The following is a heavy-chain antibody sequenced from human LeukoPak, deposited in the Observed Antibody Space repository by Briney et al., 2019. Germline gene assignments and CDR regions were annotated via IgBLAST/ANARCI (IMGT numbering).Heavy chain of an antibody. CDR3: ARVPLVDIAEIDY. CDR2: INPSGGST. D-gene: IGHD5-12*01. CDR1: GYTFTGYY. J-gene: IGHJ4*02. Sequence: GASVKVSCKASGYTFTGYYMHWVRQAPGQGLEWMGIINPSGGSTSYAQKFQGRVTMTRDMSTSTVYMELSSLRSEDTAVYYCARVPLVDIAEIDYWGQGTLVTVSS. V-gene: IGHV1-46*01.